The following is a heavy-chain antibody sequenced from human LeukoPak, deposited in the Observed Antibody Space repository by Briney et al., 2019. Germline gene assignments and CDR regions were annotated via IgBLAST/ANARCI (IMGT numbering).Heavy chain of an antibody. V-gene: IGHV6-1*01. J-gene: IGHJ6*02. Sequence: SQTLSLTCAISGDSVSSNSATWNWIRQSPSRGLEWLGRTYYRSEWYNDYAVSVKSRITINPDTSKNQFSLQLNSVTPEDTAVYFCARERGAGYCGSSGYLRRYYYYGMDVWGQGTTVTVSS. CDR1: GDSVSSNSAT. CDR3: ARERGAGYCGSSGYLRRYYYYGMDV. D-gene: IGHD3-22*01. CDR2: TYYRSEWYN.